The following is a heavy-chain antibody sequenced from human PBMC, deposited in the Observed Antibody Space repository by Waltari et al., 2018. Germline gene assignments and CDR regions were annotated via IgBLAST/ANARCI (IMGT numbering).Heavy chain of an antibody. CDR3: SSYSDFDY. CDR1: GFPSRSLC. V-gene: IGHV3-48*04. Sequence: EVQLVESGGGLVQPGGPLRHSCAASGFPSRSLCMNWVRQAPGKGLEWVSYISSSSSTIYYADSVKGRFTISRDNAKNSLYLQMNSLRAEDTAVYYCSSYSDFDYWGQGTLVTVSS. D-gene: IGHD2-21*01. J-gene: IGHJ4*02. CDR2: ISSSSSTI.